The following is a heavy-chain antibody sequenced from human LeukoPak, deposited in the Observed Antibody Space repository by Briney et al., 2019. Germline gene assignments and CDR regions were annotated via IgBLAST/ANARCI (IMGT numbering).Heavy chain of an antibody. CDR2: IYYSGST. J-gene: IGHJ4*02. Sequence: SETLSLTCTVSGGSISSYYWSWIRQPPGKGLEWIGYIYYSGSTNHNPSLKSRLTISVDASKNQFALKLSTVTATDTAVYYCASLSMVTQGYFDSWGQGTLVTVSS. D-gene: IGHD4/OR15-4a*01. V-gene: IGHV4-59*08. CDR1: GGSISSYY. CDR3: ASLSMVTQGYFDS.